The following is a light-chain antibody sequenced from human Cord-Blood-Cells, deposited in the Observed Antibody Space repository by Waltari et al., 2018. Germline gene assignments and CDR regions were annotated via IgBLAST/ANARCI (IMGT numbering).Light chain of an antibody. CDR2: EVS. CDR1: SSDVGGYNY. Sequence: QSALTQPPSASGSPGQSVTISCTGTSSDVGGYNYVSVYQQHPGKAPKLMIYEVSKRPSGVPDRFSGSKSGNTASLTVSGLQAEDEADYYCSSYAGSNNVVFGGGTKLTVL. J-gene: IGLJ2*01. CDR3: SSYAGSNNVV. V-gene: IGLV2-8*01.